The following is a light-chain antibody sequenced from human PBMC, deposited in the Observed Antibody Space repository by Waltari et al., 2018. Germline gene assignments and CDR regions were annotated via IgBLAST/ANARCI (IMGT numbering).Light chain of an antibody. Sequence: DIQMTQSPSTLSASVGDRVPIPCRASQSISSWLAWYQQKPGKAPKLLSYKASSLESGVPSRFSGSGSGTEFTLTISSLQPDDFATYYCQQYNSYSPWTFGQGTKVEIK. CDR1: QSISSW. CDR2: KAS. CDR3: QQYNSYSPWT. V-gene: IGKV1-5*03. J-gene: IGKJ1*01.